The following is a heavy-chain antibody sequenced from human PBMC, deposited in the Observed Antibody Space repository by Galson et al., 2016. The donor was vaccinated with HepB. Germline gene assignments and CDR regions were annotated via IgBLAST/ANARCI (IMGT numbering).Heavy chain of an antibody. J-gene: IGHJ4*02. CDR1: AFTFSTYW. CDR3: VRDLDY. CDR2: INQDGSEK. Sequence: SLRLSCAASAFTFSTYWMSWVRQAPGKGLEWVANINQDGSEKYYVDSVKGRFTISRDNAKNFLYLHMTSLRAEDTALYYCVRDLDYWGQGTLVTVSS. V-gene: IGHV3-7*01.